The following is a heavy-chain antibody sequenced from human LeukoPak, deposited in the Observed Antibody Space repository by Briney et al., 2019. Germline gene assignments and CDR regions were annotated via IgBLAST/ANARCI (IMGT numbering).Heavy chain of an antibody. J-gene: IGHJ6*03. CDR3: ARTGYYYYMDV. CDR1: GGSFSGYY. V-gene: IGHV4-34*01. D-gene: IGHD1-14*01. CDR2: IYHSGST. Sequence: TSETLSLTCAVFGGSFSGYYWSWIRQPPGKGLEWIGEIYHSGSTNYNPSLKSRVTISVDTSKNQFSLKLSSVTAADTAVYYCARTGYYYYMDVWGKGTTVTVSS.